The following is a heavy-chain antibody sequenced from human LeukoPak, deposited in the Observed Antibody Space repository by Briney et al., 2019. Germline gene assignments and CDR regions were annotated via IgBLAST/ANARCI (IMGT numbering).Heavy chain of an antibody. CDR2: IKQDGSEK. Sequence: GGSLRLSCAASGFIFSTYDMSWVRQAPGKGLEWVANIKQDGSEKYYVDSVKGRFTISRDNAKNSLYLQMNSLRAEDTAVYYCAREGIQLWLFDYWGQGTLVTVSS. D-gene: IGHD5-18*01. CDR3: AREGIQLWLFDY. J-gene: IGHJ4*02. CDR1: GFIFSTYD. V-gene: IGHV3-7*01.